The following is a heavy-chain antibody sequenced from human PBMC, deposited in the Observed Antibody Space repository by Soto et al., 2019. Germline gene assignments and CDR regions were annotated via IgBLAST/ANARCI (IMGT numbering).Heavy chain of an antibody. CDR3: ARAGMGRYCSGGSCYLEGYYGMDG. D-gene: IGHD2-15*01. Sequence: QVQLVESGGGVVQPGRSLRLSCAASGFTFSSYAMHWVRQAPGKGLEWVAVISYDGSNKYQADSVQGRFTISRDNSKNTLYLQMNSLRAEDTAVYYCARAGMGRYCSGGSCYLEGYYGMDGWGQGTTVTVSS. CDR2: ISYDGSNK. J-gene: IGHJ6*02. V-gene: IGHV3-30-3*01. CDR1: GFTFSSYA.